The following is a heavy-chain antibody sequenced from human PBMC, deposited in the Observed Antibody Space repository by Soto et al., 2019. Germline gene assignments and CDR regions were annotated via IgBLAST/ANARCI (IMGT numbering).Heavy chain of an antibody. CDR1: GFTFSSYS. Sequence: GGSLRLSCAASGFTFSSYSMNWVRQAPGKGLEWVSSISSSSSYIYYADSVKGRFTISRDNAKNSLYLQMNSLRAEDTAVYYCARADIDGDSAFWGQGTLVTVSS. V-gene: IGHV3-21*01. J-gene: IGHJ4*02. CDR2: ISSSSSYI. D-gene: IGHD4-17*01. CDR3: ARADIDGDSAF.